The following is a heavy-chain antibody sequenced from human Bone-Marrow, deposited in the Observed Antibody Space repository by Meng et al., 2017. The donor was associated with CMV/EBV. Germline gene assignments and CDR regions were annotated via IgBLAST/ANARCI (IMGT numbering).Heavy chain of an antibody. V-gene: IGHV1-18*01. CDR3: ARDPHLEWSPYYGMDV. J-gene: IGHJ6*02. Sequence: ASVKVSCKASGYTFTSYGISWVRQAPGQGLEWMGCISVYNGNTNYVQKLQGRVTMTTDTSTSTAYMELRSLGSDDTAVYYCARDPHLEWSPYYGMDVWGQGTTVTVSS. CDR2: ISVYNGNT. CDR1: GYTFTSYG. D-gene: IGHD3-3*01.